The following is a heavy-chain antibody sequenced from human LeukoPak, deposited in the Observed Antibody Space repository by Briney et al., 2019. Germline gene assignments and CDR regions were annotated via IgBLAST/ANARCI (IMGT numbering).Heavy chain of an antibody. D-gene: IGHD3-10*01. Sequence: SETLSLTCTVSGGSISSGGYYWSWIRQPPGKGLEWIGYIYHSGSTYYNPSLKSRVTISVDRSKNQFSLKLSSVTAADTAVYYCARGLHGGFGDYWGQGTLVTVSS. V-gene: IGHV4-30-2*01. CDR2: IYHSGST. CDR1: GGSISSGGYY. J-gene: IGHJ4*02. CDR3: ARGLHGGFGDY.